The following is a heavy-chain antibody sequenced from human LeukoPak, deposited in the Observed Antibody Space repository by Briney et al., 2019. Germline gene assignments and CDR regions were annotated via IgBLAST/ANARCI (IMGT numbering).Heavy chain of an antibody. CDR2: ISSSSSYI. Sequence: GGSLRLSCAASGFTFSSYSMNWVRQAPGKGLEWVSSISSSSSYIYYADSVKGRFTISRDNAKNSLYLQMNSLRAEDTAVYYCASFGGSGWDFDYWGLGTLVTVSS. CDR3: ASFGGSGWDFDY. CDR1: GFTFSSYS. D-gene: IGHD6-19*01. J-gene: IGHJ4*02. V-gene: IGHV3-21*01.